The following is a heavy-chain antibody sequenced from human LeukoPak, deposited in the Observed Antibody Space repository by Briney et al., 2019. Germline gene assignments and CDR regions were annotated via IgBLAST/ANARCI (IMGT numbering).Heavy chain of an antibody. CDR1: GGSISSYY. CDR3: ARAVAVASYYYYMDV. J-gene: IGHJ6*03. D-gene: IGHD6-19*01. Sequence: SETLSLTCTVSGGSISSYYWSWIRQPPGKGLEWIGYIYYSGSTNYNPSLKSRVTISVDTSKNQFSLKLSSVTAADTAVYYCARAVAVASYYYYMDVWGKGTTVTVPS. CDR2: IYYSGST. V-gene: IGHV4-59*01.